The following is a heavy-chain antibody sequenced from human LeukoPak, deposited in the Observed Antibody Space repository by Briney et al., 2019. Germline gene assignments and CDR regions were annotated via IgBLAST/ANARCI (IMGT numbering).Heavy chain of an antibody. J-gene: IGHJ4*02. V-gene: IGHV3-20*04. D-gene: IGHD2/OR15-2a*01. CDR2: INWNGGST. Sequence: GGSLRLSCAASGFTFDDCGMSWVRQAQGKGLKWVSGINWNGGSTGYADSVKGRFTISRDNAKNTLYLQMNSLRAEDTALYYCARILNFTLFDYWGQGTLVTVSS. CDR1: GFTFDDCG. CDR3: ARILNFTLFDY.